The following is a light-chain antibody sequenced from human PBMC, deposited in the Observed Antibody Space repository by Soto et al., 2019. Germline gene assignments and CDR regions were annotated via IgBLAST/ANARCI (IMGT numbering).Light chain of an antibody. CDR2: GAS. Sequence: EVVMTQSPATLSVSPGERATLSCRASQSVSRNLAWYQQKPGQTPRLLIYGASTRVTGIPAWFSGSGSRTEFTPTISSLQSEDFAVYYCHHYNNWPPTFGRGTKVEIK. J-gene: IGKJ1*01. CDR1: QSVSRN. CDR3: HHYNNWPPT. V-gene: IGKV3-15*01.